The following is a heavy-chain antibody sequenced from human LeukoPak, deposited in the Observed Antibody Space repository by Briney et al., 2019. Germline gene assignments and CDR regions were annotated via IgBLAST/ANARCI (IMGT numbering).Heavy chain of an antibody. J-gene: IGHJ6*03. V-gene: IGHV5-51*01. Sequence: GESLKISCKHSGYVFIRHWIGWVRQVPGKGLEWMGVIHPEDSYARYNPAFQGQVTLSVDESTSTAYLQLSSLKASDTAIYYCARQNHYYYYMDVWGRGTTVTVSS. CDR3: ARQNHYYYYMDV. CDR1: GYVFIRHW. CDR2: IHPEDSYA.